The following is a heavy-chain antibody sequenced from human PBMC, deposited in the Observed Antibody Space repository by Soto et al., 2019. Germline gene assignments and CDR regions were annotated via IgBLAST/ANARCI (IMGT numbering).Heavy chain of an antibody. CDR1: GGSISGYY. Sequence: PSETLSLTCTVSGGSISGYYWSWIRQPPGKGLEWIGYMYNTGSTVYNPSFKSRVTISVDTSKNQFSLKLNSVTAADTAVYYCARWWSGSRQAFDPWGQGTLDTVSS. CDR3: ARWWSGSRQAFDP. J-gene: IGHJ5*02. V-gene: IGHV4-59*01. CDR2: MYNTGST. D-gene: IGHD3-3*01.